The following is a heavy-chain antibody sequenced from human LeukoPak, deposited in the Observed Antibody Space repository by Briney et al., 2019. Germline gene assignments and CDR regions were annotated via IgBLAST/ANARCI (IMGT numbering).Heavy chain of an antibody. D-gene: IGHD3-10*01. J-gene: IGHJ3*02. Sequence: SETLSLTCAVYGGSFSGYYWSWIRQPPGKGLEWIGEINHSGSTNYNPSLKSRVTISVDKSKNQFSLKLSSVTAADTAVYYCASYGSGSYRGAFDIWGQGTMVTVSS. CDR1: GGSFSGYY. CDR3: ASYGSGSYRGAFDI. CDR2: INHSGST. V-gene: IGHV4-34*01.